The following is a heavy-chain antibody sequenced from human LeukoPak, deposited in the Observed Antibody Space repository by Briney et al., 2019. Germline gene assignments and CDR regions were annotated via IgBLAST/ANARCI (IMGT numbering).Heavy chain of an antibody. CDR2: ISSSSSYI. D-gene: IGHD6-19*01. J-gene: IGHJ5*02. Sequence: KTGGSLRLSCSASGFTFSSYSMNWVRQAPGKGLEWVSSISSSSSYIYYADSVRGRFTTSRDNAKNSLYLQMNSLRAEDTAVYYCARGGSLYSGGWYRDWFDPWGQGTLVTVSS. CDR3: ARGGSLYSGGWYRDWFDP. CDR1: GFTFSSYS. V-gene: IGHV3-21*01.